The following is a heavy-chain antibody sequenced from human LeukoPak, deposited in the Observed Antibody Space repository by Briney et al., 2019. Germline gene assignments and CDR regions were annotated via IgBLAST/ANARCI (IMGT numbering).Heavy chain of an antibody. D-gene: IGHD4-17*01. Sequence: GGSLRLSCAVSGFTFSNFWMTWVRQAPGKGLEWVANIKPDGSEKYYVDSVKGRFTISRDNAKNSLYLQMNSLRVEDTAVYYCARGHYGRDYWGQGTLVTVSS. CDR2: IKPDGSEK. J-gene: IGHJ4*02. V-gene: IGHV3-7*04. CDR3: ARGHYGRDY. CDR1: GFTFSNFW.